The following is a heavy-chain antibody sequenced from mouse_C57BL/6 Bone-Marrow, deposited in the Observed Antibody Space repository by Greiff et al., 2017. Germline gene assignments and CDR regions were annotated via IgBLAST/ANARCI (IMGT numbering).Heavy chain of an antibody. D-gene: IGHD1-1*01. J-gene: IGHJ1*03. V-gene: IGHV1-81*01. Sequence: QVQLQQSGAELARPGASVKLSCKASGYTFPSYGISWVKQRTGQGLEWIGEIYPRSGNTYYNEKFKGKATLTADKSSSTAYMELRSLTSEDSAVYFCARSGYYYGSSYWYFDVWGTGTTVTVSS. CDR2: IYPRSGNT. CDR1: GYTFPSYG. CDR3: ARSGYYYGSSYWYFDV.